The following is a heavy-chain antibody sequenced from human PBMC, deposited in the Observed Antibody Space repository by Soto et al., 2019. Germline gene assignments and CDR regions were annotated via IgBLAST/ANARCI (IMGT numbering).Heavy chain of an antibody. CDR3: ATNAGGPSYYYYSGMDV. J-gene: IGHJ6*02. D-gene: IGHD3-10*01. CDR1: GFTFSTYA. V-gene: IGHV3-30-3*01. Sequence: GGSLRLSCAASGFTFSTYALHWVRQAPGKGLEWVAVISYDGNSEYYADSVKGRFTVSRDNSKNTLYLQMNSLRGEDTAVYYCATNAGGPSYYYYSGMDVWGQGTTVTVSS. CDR2: ISYDGNSE.